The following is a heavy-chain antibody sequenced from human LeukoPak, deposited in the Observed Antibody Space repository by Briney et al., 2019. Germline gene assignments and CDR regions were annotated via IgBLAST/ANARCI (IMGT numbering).Heavy chain of an antibody. CDR3: ARVAEIQLWLRGAFDY. CDR2: ISSSSSYI. Sequence: GGSLRLSCAASGFTFSSYDMNWVRQAPGKGLEWVSYISSSSSYIYYADSVKGRFTISRDNAKNSLYLQMNSLRDEDTAVYYCARVAEIQLWLRGAFDYWGQGTLVTVSS. V-gene: IGHV3-48*02. CDR1: GFTFSSYD. J-gene: IGHJ4*02. D-gene: IGHD5-18*01.